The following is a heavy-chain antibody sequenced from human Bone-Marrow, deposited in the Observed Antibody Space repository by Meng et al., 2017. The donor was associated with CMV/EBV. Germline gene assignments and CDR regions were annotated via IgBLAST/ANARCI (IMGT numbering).Heavy chain of an antibody. CDR3: ARDLTGDFGGS. D-gene: IGHD7-27*01. J-gene: IGHJ5*02. Sequence: SETLSLTCTVSGGSISSYYWSWIRQPPGKGLEWIGYIYYSGSTNYNPSLKSRVTISVDTSKNHFSLKMFSVTAADTAVYFCARDLTGDFGGSWGQGTLVTVSS. CDR2: IYYSGST. CDR1: GGSISSYY. V-gene: IGHV4-59*12.